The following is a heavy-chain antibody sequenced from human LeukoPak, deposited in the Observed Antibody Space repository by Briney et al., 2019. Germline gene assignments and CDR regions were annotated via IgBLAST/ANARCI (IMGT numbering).Heavy chain of an antibody. V-gene: IGHV1-69*05. J-gene: IGHJ6*03. CDR2: IIPIFGTA. CDR1: GGTFSSYA. CDR3: AYGRSSWYSYTEPNYYYYMDV. D-gene: IGHD6-13*01. Sequence: SVKVSCKASGGTFSSYAISWVRQAPGQGLEWMGWIIPIFGTANYAQKFQGRVTITTDESTSTAYMELSSLRSEDTAVYYCAYGRSSWYSYTEPNYYYYMDVWGKGTTVTVSS.